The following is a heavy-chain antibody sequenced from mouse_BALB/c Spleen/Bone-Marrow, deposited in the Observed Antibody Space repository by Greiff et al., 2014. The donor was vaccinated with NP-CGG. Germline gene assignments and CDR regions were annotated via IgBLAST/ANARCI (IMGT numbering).Heavy chain of an antibody. CDR3: ARQGYYGYSDY. CDR2: INPDSSTI. D-gene: IGHD1-2*01. V-gene: IGHV4-1*02. J-gene: IGHJ2*01. CDR1: GYAFSSYW. Sequence: EVQLMESGGGLVQPGGSLKLSCAASGYAFSSYWMRWVRQAPGKGLEWIGEINPDSSTINYTPSLKDKFIISRDNAKNTLYLQRRKVRSEDTALYYCARQGYYGYSDYWGQGTTLTVSS.